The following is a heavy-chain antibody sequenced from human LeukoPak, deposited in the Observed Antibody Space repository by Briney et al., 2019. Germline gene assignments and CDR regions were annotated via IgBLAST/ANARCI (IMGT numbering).Heavy chain of an antibody. CDR1: GFTFSSYA. CDR3: ARGMVRGASYYYYYMDV. J-gene: IGHJ6*03. Sequence: GGSLRLSCAASGFTFSSYAMSWVRQAPGKGLEWVSVIYSGGSTYYADSVKGRFTISRDNSKNTLYLQMNSLRAEDTAVYYCARGMVRGASYYYYYMDVWGKGTTVTISS. CDR2: IYSGGST. V-gene: IGHV3-53*01. D-gene: IGHD3-10*01.